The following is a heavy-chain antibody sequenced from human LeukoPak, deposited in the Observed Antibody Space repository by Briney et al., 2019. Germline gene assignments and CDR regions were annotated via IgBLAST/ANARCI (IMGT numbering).Heavy chain of an antibody. CDR3: AKDSYYDILTGYPDY. D-gene: IGHD3-9*01. CDR1: GFTFSSYG. J-gene: IGHJ4*02. V-gene: IGHV3-30*18. Sequence: GGPLRLSCAASGFTFSSYGMHWVRQAPGKGLEWVAVISYDGSNKYYADSVKGRFTISRDNSKNTLYLQMNSLRAEDTAVYYCAKDSYYDILTGYPDYWGQGTLVTVSS. CDR2: ISYDGSNK.